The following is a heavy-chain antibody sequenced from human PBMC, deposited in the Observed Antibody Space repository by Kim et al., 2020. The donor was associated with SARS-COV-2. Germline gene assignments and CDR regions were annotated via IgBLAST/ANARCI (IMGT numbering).Heavy chain of an antibody. J-gene: IGHJ4*02. CDR2: IKSKTDGGTT. CDR1: GFTFSNAW. CDR3: TTDGWGTLTLFDY. Sequence: GGSLRLSCAASGFTFSNAWMSWVRQAPGKGLEWVGRIKSKTDGGTTDYAAPVKGRFTISRDDSKNTLYLQMNSLKTEDTAVYYCTTDGWGTLTLFDYWGQGTLVTVSS. D-gene: IGHD1-7*01. V-gene: IGHV3-15*01.